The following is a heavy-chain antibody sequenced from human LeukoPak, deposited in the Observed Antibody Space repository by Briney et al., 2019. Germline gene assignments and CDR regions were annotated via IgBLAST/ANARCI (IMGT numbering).Heavy chain of an antibody. D-gene: IGHD5-18*01. V-gene: IGHV4-30-2*01. J-gene: IGHJ4*02. CDR1: GGSISSGGYS. Sequence: SETLKVTCAVSGGSISSGGYSWSWIRQPPGKGLEWIGYIYHSGSTYYNPSLKSRVTISVDRSKNQFSLKLSSVTAADTAVYYCARGHYSYCYSGWGQGTLVTVSS. CDR3: ARGHYSYCYSG. CDR2: IYHSGST.